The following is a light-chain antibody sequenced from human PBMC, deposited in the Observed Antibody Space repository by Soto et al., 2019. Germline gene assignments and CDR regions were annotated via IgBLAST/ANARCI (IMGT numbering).Light chain of an antibody. V-gene: IGKV3-11*01. CDR3: QQRSNWPLT. J-gene: IGKJ4*01. CDR2: DAS. CDR1: QSVSSY. Sequence: ETVLTQSPATLSLSPGERATLSCRASQSVSSYLAWYQQKPGQAPRLLIYDASNRVTGIPARFSGSGSGTDFTLTISSLEPEDFAVYYCQQRSNWPLTFGGGTKVDIK.